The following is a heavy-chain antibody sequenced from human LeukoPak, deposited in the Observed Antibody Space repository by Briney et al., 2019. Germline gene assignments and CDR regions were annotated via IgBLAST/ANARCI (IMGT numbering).Heavy chain of an antibody. CDR2: ISSSSSYI. J-gene: IGHJ4*02. D-gene: IGHD3-3*01. CDR1: GFTFSSYS. CDR3: ARDWGVVITSYYFDY. V-gene: IGHV3-21*01. Sequence: GGSPRLSCAASGFTFSSYSMNWVRQAPGKGLEWVSSISSSSSYIYYADSVKSRFTISRDNAKNSLYLQMNSLRAEDTAVYYCARDWGVVITSYYFDYWGQGTLVTVSS.